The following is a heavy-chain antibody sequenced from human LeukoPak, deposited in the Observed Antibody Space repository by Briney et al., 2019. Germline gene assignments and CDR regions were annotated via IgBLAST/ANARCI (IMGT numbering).Heavy chain of an antibody. D-gene: IGHD1-26*01. V-gene: IGHV4-61*01. Sequence: SETLSLTCTVSGGSISSSSYYWSWIRQPPGKGLEWIGYIYYSGSTNYNPSLKSRVTISVDTSKNQFSLKLSSVTAADTAVYYCARGRGLVGATSWPGDFDYWGQGTLVTVSS. J-gene: IGHJ4*02. CDR2: IYYSGST. CDR3: ARGRGLVGATSWPGDFDY. CDR1: GGSISSSSYY.